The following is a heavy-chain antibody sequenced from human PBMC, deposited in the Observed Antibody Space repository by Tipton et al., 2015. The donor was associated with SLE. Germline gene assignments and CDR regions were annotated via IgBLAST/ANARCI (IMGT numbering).Heavy chain of an antibody. Sequence: TLSLTCAVYGGSVNDNYWSWIRQSPGKGLEWIGEINHRGTINYNPSLRSLVIIAVDSSKNQFSLSLRSVSAADTAVYYCARKYCGGDCFPTLWGFDYRYYMFVWGKGTTVTVSS. CDR3: ARKYCGGDCFPTLWGFDYRYYMFV. D-gene: IGHD2-21*01. CDR1: GGSVNDNY. J-gene: IGHJ6*03. CDR2: INHRGTI. V-gene: IGHV4-34*01.